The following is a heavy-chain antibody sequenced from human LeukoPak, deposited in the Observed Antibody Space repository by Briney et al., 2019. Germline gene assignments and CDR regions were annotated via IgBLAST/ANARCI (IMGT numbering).Heavy chain of an antibody. D-gene: IGHD6-19*01. V-gene: IGHV3-7*01. CDR1: GFTFSSHW. J-gene: IGHJ4*02. Sequence: GESLRLSCVASGFTFSSHWMSWFRQAPGKGLEWVANIKQDGSEKYYVDSAKGRSTISRENAKNSLYLQMNNLRVDDTAVYFCASGSGWVFENWGQGTLVTVSA. CDR2: IKQDGSEK. CDR3: ASGSGWVFEN.